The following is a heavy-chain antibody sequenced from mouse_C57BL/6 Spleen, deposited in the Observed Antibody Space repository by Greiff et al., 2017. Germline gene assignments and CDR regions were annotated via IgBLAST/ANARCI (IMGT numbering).Heavy chain of an antibody. CDR2: IDPSASYT. CDR1: GYTFTSYW. J-gene: IGHJ4*01. D-gene: IGHD1-1*01. Sequence: VQLQQPGAELVMPGASVKLSCKASGYTFTSYWMHWVKQRPGQGLEWIGEIDPSASYTNYNQKFKGKSTLTVDKSSSTAYMQLSSLTSEDSAVYYCARRHGSSYNYAMDYWGQGTSVTVSS. V-gene: IGHV1-69*01. CDR3: ARRHGSSYNYAMDY.